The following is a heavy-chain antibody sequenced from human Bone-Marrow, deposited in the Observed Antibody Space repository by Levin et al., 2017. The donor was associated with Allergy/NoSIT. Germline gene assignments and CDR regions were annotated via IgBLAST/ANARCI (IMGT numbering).Heavy chain of an antibody. CDR2: ITGSSGRA. CDR1: GLPFSSFA. V-gene: IGHV3-23*01. Sequence: PGGSLRLSCAASGLPFSSFAMSWVRQAPGKGLEWVSGITGSSGRAWYVDSVKGRFTISRDNSKNTLFLQMNSLRAEDTAVYYCAKMKGAGTYYHYAMDVWGQGTMVTVSS. J-gene: IGHJ6*02. D-gene: IGHD3-10*01. CDR3: AKMKGAGTYYHYAMDV.